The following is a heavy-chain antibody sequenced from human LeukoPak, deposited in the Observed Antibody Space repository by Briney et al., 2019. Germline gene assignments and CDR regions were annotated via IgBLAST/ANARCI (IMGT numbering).Heavy chain of an antibody. V-gene: IGHV3-7*01. D-gene: IGHD1-14*01. CDR2: INQGGSDK. CDR1: GFTFSGHW. J-gene: IGHJ4*02. Sequence: PGGSLRLSCAASGFTFSGHWMSWVRQAPGKGLEWVANINQGGSDKYYVDSVKGRFTISRDNANNLLYLQMNSLRGEDTAVYYCTRDRSRAEDDWGQGTPVTASS. CDR3: TRDRSRAEDD.